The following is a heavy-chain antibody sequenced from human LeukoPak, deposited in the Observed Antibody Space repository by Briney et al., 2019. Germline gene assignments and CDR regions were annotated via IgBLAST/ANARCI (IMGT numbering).Heavy chain of an antibody. CDR3: ARESLYGYSYFDN. J-gene: IGHJ4*02. Sequence: GGSLRLSCAASGFTFSSYGMHWVRQAPGKGLEWVAVISYDGSNKYYADSVKGRFTISRDNSKNTLYLQMNSLRAEDTAVYYCARESLYGYSYFDNWGQGTLVTVSS. V-gene: IGHV3-30*03. CDR2: ISYDGSNK. D-gene: IGHD5-18*01. CDR1: GFTFSSYG.